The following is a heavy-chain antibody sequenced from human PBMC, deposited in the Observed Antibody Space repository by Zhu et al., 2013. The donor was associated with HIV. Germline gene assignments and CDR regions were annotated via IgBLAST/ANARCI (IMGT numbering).Heavy chain of an antibody. CDR1: GYTFTSYG. D-gene: IGHD3-22*01. CDR3: ARRPPSRMIVVDNRKPEFDY. CDR2: ISAYNGNT. V-gene: IGHV1-18*01. Sequence: QVQLVQSGAEVKKPGASVKVSCKASGYTFTSYGISWVRQAPGQGLEWMGWISAYNGNTNYAQKLQGRVTMTTDTSTSTAYMELRSLRSDDTAVYYCARRPPSRMIVVDNRKPEFDYWGQGTLVTVSS. J-gene: IGHJ4*02.